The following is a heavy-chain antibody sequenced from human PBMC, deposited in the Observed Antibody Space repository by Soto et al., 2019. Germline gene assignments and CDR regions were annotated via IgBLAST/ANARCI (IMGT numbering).Heavy chain of an antibody. V-gene: IGHV1-69*01. D-gene: IGHD2-2*01. CDR3: AGDIVVIPSVDIRLDY. CDR2: IIPIFGSA. CDR1: GGSFKNFV. Sequence: QVQLVQSGAEVRKPGSSVKVSCKASGGSFKNFVITWVRQAPGHGLEWMGGIIPIFGSANYAEKFQGRVTIAADESTSTAYMELSSLRTEDTAVYYCAGDIVVIPSVDIRLDYWGQGALVTVSS. J-gene: IGHJ4*02.